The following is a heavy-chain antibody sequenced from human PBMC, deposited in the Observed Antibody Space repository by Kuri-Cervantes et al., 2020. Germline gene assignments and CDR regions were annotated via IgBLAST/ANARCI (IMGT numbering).Heavy chain of an antibody. J-gene: IGHJ6*02. Sequence: SETLSLTCTVSGGSVSSGVYYWSWIRQYPGKGLEWIGYIYYGGNTYYNPSLKSRVTISVGTSKSQFSLKLSSVTAADTAVYYCTGRRRGYSYGLDHNYGVDVWGQGTTVTVSS. V-gene: IGHV4-31*03. D-gene: IGHD5-18*01. CDR2: IYYGGNT. CDR1: GGSVSSGVYY. CDR3: TGRRRGYSYGLDHNYGVDV.